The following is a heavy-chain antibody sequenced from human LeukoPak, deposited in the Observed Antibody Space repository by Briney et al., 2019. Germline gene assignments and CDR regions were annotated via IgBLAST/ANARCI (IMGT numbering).Heavy chain of an antibody. Sequence: GGSLRLSCAVSGFTFSSDWMSWVRQAPGKGLEWLANINEDGSGRFYVDSVEGRLTISRDNAKNSLFLQMNSLRAEDTAVYYCARAAGGTSRDYWGQGTLVTVSS. CDR2: INEDGSGR. J-gene: IGHJ4*02. V-gene: IGHV3-7*01. D-gene: IGHD1-26*01. CDR3: ARAAGGTSRDY. CDR1: GFTFSSDW.